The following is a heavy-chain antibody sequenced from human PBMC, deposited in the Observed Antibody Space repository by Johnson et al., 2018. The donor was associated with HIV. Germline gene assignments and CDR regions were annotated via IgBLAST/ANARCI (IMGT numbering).Heavy chain of an antibody. CDR1: GFTFSSYA. J-gene: IGHJ3*01. Sequence: QEQLVESGGGLVQPGGSLRLSCAASGFTFSSYAMYWVRQAPGKGLEYVSAISSNGGSTYYADSVTGRFTISRDNAKNSLYLQMNSLRAEDTAFYYCARVYVVSHSDFWSGYYNPFDFWGQGTMVTVSS. V-gene: IGHV3-64*04. CDR3: ARVYVVSHSDFWSGYYNPFDF. D-gene: IGHD3-3*01. CDR2: ISSNGGST.